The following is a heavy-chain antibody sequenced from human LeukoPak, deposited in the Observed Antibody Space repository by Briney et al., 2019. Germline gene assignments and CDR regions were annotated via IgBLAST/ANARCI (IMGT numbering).Heavy chain of an antibody. CDR1: GFTFSSYA. V-gene: IGHV3-64*04. CDR3: ARVRDGDYYDY. D-gene: IGHD4-17*01. CDR2: ISSNGGST. J-gene: IGHJ4*02. Sequence: GGSLRLSCSASGFTFSSYAMHWVRQAPGKGLEYVSAISSNGGSTYYADSVKGRFTISRDNSKNTLYLQMNSLRADDTAVYYCARVRDGDYYDYWGQGTQVTVSS.